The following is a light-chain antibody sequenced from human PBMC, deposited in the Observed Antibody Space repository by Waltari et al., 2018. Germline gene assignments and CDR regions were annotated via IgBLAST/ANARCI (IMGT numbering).Light chain of an antibody. CDR1: SSDVGTYNF. CDR2: EVI. J-gene: IGLJ2*01. Sequence: QSALTQPASVSGSPGQSITISCTGTSSDVGTYNFVSWYQQHPGKAPKLMIYEVIKRPSGVSNRSSGSKSGNTASLTISGLQDEDEADYYCCSYAGTDTVIIFGGGTKVTVL. CDR3: CSYAGTDTVII. V-gene: IGLV2-23*02.